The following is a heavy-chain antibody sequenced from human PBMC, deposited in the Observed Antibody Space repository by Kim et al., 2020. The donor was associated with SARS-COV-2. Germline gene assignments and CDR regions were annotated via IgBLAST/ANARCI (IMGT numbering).Heavy chain of an antibody. J-gene: IGHJ5*02. V-gene: IGHV3-30*18. D-gene: IGHD3-9*01. CDR3: AKDNSYFDWLLYPGGDNWFDP. Sequence: GGSLRLSCAASGFTFSSYGMHWVRQAPGKGLEWVAVISYDGSNKYYADSVKGRFTISRDNSKNTLYLQMNSLRAEDTAVYYCAKDNSYFDWLLYPGGDNWFDPWGQGTLVTVSS. CDR1: GFTFSSYG. CDR2: ISYDGSNK.